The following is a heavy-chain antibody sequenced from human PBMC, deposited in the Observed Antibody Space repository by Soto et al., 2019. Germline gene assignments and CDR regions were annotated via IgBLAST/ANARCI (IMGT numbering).Heavy chain of an antibody. Sequence: GASVKVSCKASGYTFTSYAMHWVRQAPGQRLEWLGWINAGNGNTKYSQKFQGRVTITRDTSASTAYMELSSLRSDDTAVYYCARVYCSGGSCYGIDYWGQGTLVTVSS. J-gene: IGHJ4*02. CDR1: GYTFTSYA. CDR2: INAGNGNT. CDR3: ARVYCSGGSCYGIDY. D-gene: IGHD2-15*01. V-gene: IGHV1-3*01.